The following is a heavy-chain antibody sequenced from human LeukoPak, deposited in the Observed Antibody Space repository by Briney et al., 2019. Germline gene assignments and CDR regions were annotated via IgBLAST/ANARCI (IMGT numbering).Heavy chain of an antibody. V-gene: IGHV4-34*01. CDR1: GGSFSGYY. J-gene: IGHJ4*02. Sequence: SETLSLTCAVYGGSFSGYYRSWIRQPPGKGLEWIGEINHSGSTNYNPSLKSRVTISVDTSKNQFSLKLSSVTAADTAVYYCARRGVVITGDFDYWGQGTLVTVSS. D-gene: IGHD3-22*01. CDR2: INHSGST. CDR3: ARRGVVITGDFDY.